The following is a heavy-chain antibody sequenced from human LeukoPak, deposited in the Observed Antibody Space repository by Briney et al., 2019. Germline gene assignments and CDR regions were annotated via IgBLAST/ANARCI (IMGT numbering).Heavy chain of an antibody. V-gene: IGHV1-2*02. Sequence: ASVTVSCKTSGYTFTGYYIHWVRQAPGQGLEWMGWISPDSGGADYAQKFQGRVTMTRDTSISTYYMDLGRLRYDDTAMYFCARARGTTSAGHLDYWGQGTLVTVSS. CDR2: ISPDSGGA. D-gene: IGHD1-1*01. J-gene: IGHJ4*02. CDR3: ARARGTTSAGHLDY. CDR1: GYTFTGYY.